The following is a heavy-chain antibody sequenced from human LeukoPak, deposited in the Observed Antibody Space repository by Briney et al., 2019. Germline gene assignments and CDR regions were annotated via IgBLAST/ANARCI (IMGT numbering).Heavy chain of an antibody. Sequence: SETLSLTCTVSGGSISSSSYYWGWIRQPPGKGLEWIGSIYYSGSTYYNPSLKSRVTISVDTSKNQFSLKLSSVTAADTAVYFCATPRPVCSGGSCYLNWFDPWGQGTLVTVSS. CDR1: GGSISSSSYY. CDR2: IYYSGST. V-gene: IGHV4-39*01. J-gene: IGHJ5*02. D-gene: IGHD2-15*01. CDR3: ATPRPVCSGGSCYLNWFDP.